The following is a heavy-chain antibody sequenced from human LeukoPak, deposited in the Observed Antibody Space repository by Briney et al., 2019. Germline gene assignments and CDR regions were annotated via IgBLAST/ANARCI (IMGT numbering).Heavy chain of an antibody. Sequence: GGSLRLSCAASGFTFDDYGMSWVRQAPGKGLVWVSRIDTDGSNTNYADSVKGRFTISRDNAKNTLYLQMNSLRAEDTAVYYCARGYYDSSEGGNEFWGQGTLVTVSS. CDR2: IDTDGSNT. CDR3: ARGYYDSSEGGNEF. CDR1: GFTFDDYG. J-gene: IGHJ4*02. V-gene: IGHV3-74*01. D-gene: IGHD3-22*01.